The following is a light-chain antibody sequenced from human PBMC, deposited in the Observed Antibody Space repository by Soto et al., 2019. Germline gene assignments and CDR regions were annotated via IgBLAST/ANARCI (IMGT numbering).Light chain of an antibody. CDR2: TLS. Sequence: DIVMTQSPLSLPVTPGEPASISCRSSQSLLHSHGYHYLDWYLQKPGQPPQLLIYTLSSRASGVPDRFSGIGSRTDFTLKISRVEAEDVGVYYCMQRREFPITFGQGTRLEIK. J-gene: IGKJ5*01. V-gene: IGKV2-40*01. CDR3: MQRREFPIT. CDR1: QSLLHSHGYHY.